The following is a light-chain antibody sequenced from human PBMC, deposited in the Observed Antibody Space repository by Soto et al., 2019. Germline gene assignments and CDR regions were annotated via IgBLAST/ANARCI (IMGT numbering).Light chain of an antibody. V-gene: IGKV1-5*01. CDR3: QQYNRYSYT. CDR2: DAS. J-gene: IGKJ2*01. Sequence: DIQMTQSPSTLSASVGDRVTITCRASQSISSWLAWYQQKPGKAPKLLIYDASSLESGVPSRFSGSGSGTEFTLTISSLQHDDFATYYCQQYNRYSYTFGQGTKLDIK. CDR1: QSISSW.